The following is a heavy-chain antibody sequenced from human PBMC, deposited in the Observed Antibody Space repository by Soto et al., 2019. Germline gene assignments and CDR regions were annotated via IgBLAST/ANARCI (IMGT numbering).Heavy chain of an antibody. CDR1: GCSISSYD. CDR3: ATTKGYYDSSGYPTGWFDP. D-gene: IGHD3-22*01. CDR2: IYYSGST. V-gene: IGHV4-59*01. J-gene: IGHJ5*02. Sequence: SETLSLTCPVSGCSISSYDWSWIRQPPGKGLEWIGYIYYSGSTNYNPSLKSRVTISVDTSKNQFSLKLSSVTAADTAVYYCATTKGYYDSSGYPTGWFDPWGQGTLVTVSS.